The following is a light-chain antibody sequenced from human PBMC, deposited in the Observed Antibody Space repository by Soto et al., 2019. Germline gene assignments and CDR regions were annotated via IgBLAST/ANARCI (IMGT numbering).Light chain of an antibody. Sequence: EIVLTQSPGALSLSPGERATLSCRASQSVSDNYLAWYQQKPGQAPRLLIYGASIRATGIPDRFSGSGSGADFTLTISTLEPEDFAVYYCQQYGGSPRVSFGGGTKVEIK. CDR2: GAS. CDR3: QQYGGSPRVS. CDR1: QSVSDNY. J-gene: IGKJ4*01. V-gene: IGKV3-20*01.